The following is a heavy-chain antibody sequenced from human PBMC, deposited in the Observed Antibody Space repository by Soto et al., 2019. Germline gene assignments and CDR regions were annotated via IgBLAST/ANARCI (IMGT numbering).Heavy chain of an antibody. CDR3: ARSVWFGNWFDP. J-gene: IGHJ5*02. D-gene: IGHD3-10*01. V-gene: IGHV3-21*01. Sequence: EVQLVESGGGLVKPGGSLRLSCAASGFTFSSYSMNWVRQAPGKGLEWVSSISSSSSYIYYADSVKGRFTISRDNAKNSLYLQMNSLRAEDTAVYYCARSVWFGNWFDPWGQGTLVTVSS. CDR1: GFTFSSYS. CDR2: ISSSSSYI.